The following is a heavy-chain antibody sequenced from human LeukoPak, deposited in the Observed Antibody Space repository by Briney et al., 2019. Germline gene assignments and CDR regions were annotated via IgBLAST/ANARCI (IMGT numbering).Heavy chain of an antibody. CDR1: GGSISSYY. CDR2: IHYSGTT. Sequence: SETLSLTCTVSGGSISSYYWSWIRQPPGKGLEWIGYIHYSGTTNYNPSLKSRVTISVGTSKNQFSLKLSSVTAADTAVYYCARVSWFPGTSYYYMDVWGKGTTVTVSS. J-gene: IGHJ6*03. V-gene: IGHV4-59*01. CDR3: ARVSWFPGTSYYYMDV. D-gene: IGHD1-1*01.